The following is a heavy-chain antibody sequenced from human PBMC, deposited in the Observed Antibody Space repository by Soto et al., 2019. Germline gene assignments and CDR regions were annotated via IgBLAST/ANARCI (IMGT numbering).Heavy chain of an antibody. CDR3: VRAAAREDN. Sequence: EVHLVESGGGLVQPGGSLRLSCAASGFSVSNYWMNWVRQAPGKGLVWVSHIKSDGTTSYADSVEGRFTVSRDDAKNTFYLQINSLRVEDTGVYFCVRAAAREDNWGQGTLVTVSS. CDR1: GFSVSNYW. V-gene: IGHV3-74*01. CDR2: IKSDGTT. J-gene: IGHJ4*02. D-gene: IGHD1-26*01.